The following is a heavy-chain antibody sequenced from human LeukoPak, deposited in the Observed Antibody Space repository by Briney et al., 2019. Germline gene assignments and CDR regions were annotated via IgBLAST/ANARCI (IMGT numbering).Heavy chain of an antibody. CDR1: GGTFSSYT. Sequence: SAKVSCKASGGTFSSYTISWVRQAPGQGLEWMGRIIPILGIANYAQKFQGRVTITADKSTSTAYMELSSLRSEDTAVYYCARDPSDSSSWIKGYFQHWGQGTLVTVSS. CDR2: IIPILGIA. D-gene: IGHD6-13*01. CDR3: ARDPSDSSSWIKGYFQH. J-gene: IGHJ1*01. V-gene: IGHV1-69*04.